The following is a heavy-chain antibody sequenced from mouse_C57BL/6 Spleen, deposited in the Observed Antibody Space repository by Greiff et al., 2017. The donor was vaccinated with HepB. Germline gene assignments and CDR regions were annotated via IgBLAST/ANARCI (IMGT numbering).Heavy chain of an antibody. CDR3: AKSGLLRLDYAMDY. D-gene: IGHD1-1*01. CDR1: GYSITSGYY. Sequence: ESGPGLVKPSQSLSLTCSVTGYSITSGYYWNWIRQFPGNKLEWMGYISYDGSNNYNPSLKNRISITRDTSKNQFFLKLNSVTTEDTATYYCAKSGLLRLDYAMDYWGQGTSVTVSS. CDR2: ISYDGSN. J-gene: IGHJ4*01. V-gene: IGHV3-6*01.